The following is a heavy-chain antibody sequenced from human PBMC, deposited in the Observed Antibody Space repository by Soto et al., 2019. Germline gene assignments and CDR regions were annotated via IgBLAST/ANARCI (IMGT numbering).Heavy chain of an antibody. Sequence: QMQVVQSGPEVKKPGTSVKVSWKASGFTFTSSAMQWVRQARGQRLEWIGGIVVGSGNTNYAQKFQERVTITRDMSTSTAYMELSSLRSEDTAVYYCAAGLGYCSSTSCDYYMDVWGKGTTVTVSS. D-gene: IGHD2-2*01. CDR2: IVVGSGNT. J-gene: IGHJ6*03. CDR3: AAGLGYCSSTSCDYYMDV. CDR1: GFTFTSSA. V-gene: IGHV1-58*02.